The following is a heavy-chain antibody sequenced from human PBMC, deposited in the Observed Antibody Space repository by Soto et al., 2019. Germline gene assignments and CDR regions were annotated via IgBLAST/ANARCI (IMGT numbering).Heavy chain of an antibody. D-gene: IGHD2-2*01. CDR2: IYYSGST. Sequence: SETLSLTCTVSGGSISSYYWSWIRQPPGKGLEWIGYIYYSGSTNYNPSLKSRVTISVDTSKNQFSLKLSSVTAADTAVYYCARNVVYYYYYYMDVWGKGTTVTVSS. CDR1: GGSISSYY. V-gene: IGHV4-59*08. CDR3: ARNVVYYYYYYMDV. J-gene: IGHJ6*03.